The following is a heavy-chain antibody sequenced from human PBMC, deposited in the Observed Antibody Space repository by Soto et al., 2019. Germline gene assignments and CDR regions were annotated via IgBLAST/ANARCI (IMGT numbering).Heavy chain of an antibody. CDR3: ARGFDSSGYYGGLDY. Sequence: SETLSLTCAVSGGSISSGGYSWSWIRQPPGKGLEWIGYIYHSGSTYYNPSLKSRVTISADRSKNQLSLKLSSVTAADTAVYYCARGFDSSGYYGGLDYWGQGTMVTVS. D-gene: IGHD3-22*01. J-gene: IGHJ4*02. V-gene: IGHV4-30-2*01. CDR2: IYHSGST. CDR1: GGSISSGGYS.